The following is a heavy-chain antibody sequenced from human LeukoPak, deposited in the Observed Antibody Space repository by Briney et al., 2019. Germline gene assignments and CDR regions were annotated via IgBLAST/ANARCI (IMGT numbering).Heavy chain of an antibody. CDR1: GFPLSSYA. CDR3: AKFSGRLLVEYYFGY. Sequence: GGSLRLSCAASGFPLSSYAMSWVRQAPGKGLEWVSTISYIVGSTYYADSVKGRFTISRDNSKNTLYLQINSLRADDTAVYYCAKFSGRLLVEYYFGYWGQGTLVTVSS. V-gene: IGHV3-23*01. D-gene: IGHD1-26*01. J-gene: IGHJ4*02. CDR2: ISYIVGST.